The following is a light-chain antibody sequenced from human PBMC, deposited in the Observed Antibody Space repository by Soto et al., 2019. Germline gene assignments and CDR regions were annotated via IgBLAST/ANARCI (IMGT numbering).Light chain of an antibody. V-gene: IGLV2-14*01. J-gene: IGLJ3*02. Sequence: HSVLTQPASVSGSPGQSITISCTGTSSDVGGYNYVSWYQQHPGQVPKLTIYEVTNRPSGVSSRFSGSKSGNTASLTISGLQAEDEADYYCSSYTNSDTWVFGGGTKVTVL. CDR1: SSDVGGYNY. CDR2: EVT. CDR3: SSYTNSDTWV.